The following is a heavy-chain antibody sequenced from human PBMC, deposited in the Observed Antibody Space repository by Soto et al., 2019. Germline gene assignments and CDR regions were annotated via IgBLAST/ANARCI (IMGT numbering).Heavy chain of an antibody. V-gene: IGHV3-74*01. CDR1: GFTFFAYW. CDR2: TNSDGSHT. J-gene: IGHJ5*02. D-gene: IGHD4-17*01. CDR3: VKEGEYGDYGGENWFDP. Sequence: EVQLVESGGGLVQPGGSLRLSCAASGFTFFAYWIHWVRQVPGKGLVWVSRTNSDGSHTSYADSVRGRFTISRDNSKNTVDVEINSLTAEETAVYYCVKEGEYGDYGGENWFDPWGQGSLVTVSS.